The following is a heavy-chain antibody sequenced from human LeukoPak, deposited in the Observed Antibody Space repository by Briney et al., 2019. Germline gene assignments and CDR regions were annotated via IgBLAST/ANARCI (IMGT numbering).Heavy chain of an antibody. J-gene: IGHJ6*04. CDR2: IYSGGST. CDR1: GFTVSSNY. V-gene: IGHV3-53*01. D-gene: IGHD3-10*01. Sequence: GGSLRLSCAASGFTVSSNYMSWVRQAPGKGLEWVSVIYSGGSTYYADSVKGRFTISRDNSKNTLYLQMNSLRAEDTAVYYCARASGYYHYGMDVWGKGTTVTVSS. CDR3: ARASGYYHYGMDV.